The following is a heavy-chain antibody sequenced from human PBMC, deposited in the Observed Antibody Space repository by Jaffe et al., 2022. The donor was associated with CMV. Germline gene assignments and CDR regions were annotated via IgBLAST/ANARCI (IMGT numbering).Heavy chain of an antibody. CDR2: IYYSGST. Sequence: QVQLQESGPGLVKPSETLSLTCTVSGGSISSYYWSWIRQPPGKGLEWIGYIYYSGSTNYNPSLKSRVTISVDTSKNQFSLKLSSVTAADTAVYYCARDPGLERRDRYYYYGMDVWGQGTTVTVSS. J-gene: IGHJ6*02. CDR1: GGSISSYY. CDR3: ARDPGLERRDRYYYYGMDV. V-gene: IGHV4-59*01. D-gene: IGHD1-1*01.